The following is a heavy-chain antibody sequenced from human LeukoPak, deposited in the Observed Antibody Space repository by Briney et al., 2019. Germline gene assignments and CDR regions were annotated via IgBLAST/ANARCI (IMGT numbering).Heavy chain of an antibody. V-gene: IGHV4-59*08. Sequence: SETLSLTCTVSGGSISSYYWSWIRQPPGKGLEWIGYIYYSGSTNYNPSLKSRVTISVDTSKNQFSLKLISVTAADTAVYYCARTVAAAAPGYWGQGILVTVSS. CDR3: ARTVAAAAPGY. J-gene: IGHJ4*02. CDR2: IYYSGST. CDR1: GGSISSYY. D-gene: IGHD6-13*01.